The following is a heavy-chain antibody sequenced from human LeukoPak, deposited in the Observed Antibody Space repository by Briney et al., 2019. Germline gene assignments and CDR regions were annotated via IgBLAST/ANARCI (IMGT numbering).Heavy chain of an antibody. CDR2: ISYDGSNK. D-gene: IGHD5-24*01. V-gene: IGHV3-30*18. CDR1: GFTFSSYG. Sequence: GALRLSCAASGFTFSSYGMHWVRQAPGKGLEWVAVISYDGSNKYYADSVKGRFTISRVNSKNTLYLQMNSLRAEDTAVCYCAKDGYNQGPFDYWGQGTLVTVSS. CDR3: AKDGYNQGPFDY. J-gene: IGHJ4*02.